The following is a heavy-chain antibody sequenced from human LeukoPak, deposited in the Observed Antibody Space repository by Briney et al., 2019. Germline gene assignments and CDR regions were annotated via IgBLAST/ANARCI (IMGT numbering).Heavy chain of an antibody. V-gene: IGHV3-21*01. CDR1: GFTFSSYS. D-gene: IGHD1-1*01. J-gene: IGHJ4*02. CDR3: ARFFTGLFDY. Sequence: GGSLRLSCAASGFTFSSYSMNWVRQAPGKGPEWVSSISSSSSYIYYADSVKGRFTISRDNAKNSLYLQMNSLRAKDTAVYYCARFFTGLFDYWGQGTLVTVSS. CDR2: ISSSSSYI.